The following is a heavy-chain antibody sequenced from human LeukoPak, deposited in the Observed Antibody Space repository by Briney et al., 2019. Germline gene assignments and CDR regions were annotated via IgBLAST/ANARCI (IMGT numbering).Heavy chain of an antibody. D-gene: IGHD1-14*01. V-gene: IGHV4-39*01. Sequence: SETLSLTCTVSGGSISSSSYYWGWIRQPPGEGLEWIGSINYSGSTYYNPSLKSRVTISVDTSKNQFSLTLSSVTAADTAVYYCARRGSTSTTSYYGLDVWGQGTTVTVSS. J-gene: IGHJ6*02. CDR2: INYSGST. CDR1: GGSISSSSYY. CDR3: ARRGSTSTTSYYGLDV.